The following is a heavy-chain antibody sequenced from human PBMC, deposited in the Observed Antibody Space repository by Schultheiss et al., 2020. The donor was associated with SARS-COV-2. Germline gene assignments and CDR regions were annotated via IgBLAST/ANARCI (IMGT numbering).Heavy chain of an antibody. CDR1: GFTFSSYD. CDR3: ARAGSGYYYEGEYYYYGMDV. D-gene: IGHD3-22*01. J-gene: IGHJ6*02. Sequence: GALKISCAASGFTFSSYDMHWVRQATGKGLEWVSAIGTAGDTYYPGSVKGRFTISRENAKNSLYLQMNSLRAGDTAVYYCARAGSGYYYEGEYYYYGMDVWGQGTTVTVSS. V-gene: IGHV3-13*01. CDR2: IGTAGDT.